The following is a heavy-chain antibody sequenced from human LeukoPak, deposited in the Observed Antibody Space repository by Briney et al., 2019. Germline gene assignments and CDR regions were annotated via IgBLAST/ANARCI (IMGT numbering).Heavy chain of an antibody. CDR2: INSDGSST. CDR1: GFTFSSYW. J-gene: IGHJ4*02. D-gene: IGHD6-13*01. Sequence: GSLRLSCAASGFTFSSYWMHWVRQAPGKGLVGFSRINSDGSSTSYADSVKGRFTISRDNAKNTLYLQMNSLRAEDTAVYYCARGGEGSSSWYFDYWGQGTLVTVSS. CDR3: ARGGEGSSSWYFDY. V-gene: IGHV3-74*01.